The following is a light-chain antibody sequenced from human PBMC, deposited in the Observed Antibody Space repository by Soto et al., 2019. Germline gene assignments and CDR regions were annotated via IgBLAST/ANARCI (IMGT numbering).Light chain of an antibody. CDR2: SHN. Sequence: QSALTQPPSASGTPGQRVTISCSGSSSNIGSNTVNWYQQLPGTAPKLLIYSHNQRPSGVPDRLTGFKSGTSASLAISGLQSEDEDDYYCAAWDDSLNGYVFGTGTKLTVL. CDR3: AAWDDSLNGYV. V-gene: IGLV1-44*01. CDR1: SSNIGSNT. J-gene: IGLJ1*01.